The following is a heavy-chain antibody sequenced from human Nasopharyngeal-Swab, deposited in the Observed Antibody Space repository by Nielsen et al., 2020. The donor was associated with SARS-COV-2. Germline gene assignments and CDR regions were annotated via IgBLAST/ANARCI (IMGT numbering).Heavy chain of an antibody. J-gene: IGHJ4*02. CDR1: GFTFSRDG. Sequence: GESLKISCAASGFTFSRDGMHWVRQPPGKGLVGVSRISPDGRGTSFADSVKGRFTISRDNAKNTLYLQMNSLRVEDTAVYFCARGTSDWRGIDYWGQGTLVTVSS. D-gene: IGHD6-19*01. CDR2: ISPDGRGT. V-gene: IGHV3-74*01. CDR3: ARGTSDWRGIDY.